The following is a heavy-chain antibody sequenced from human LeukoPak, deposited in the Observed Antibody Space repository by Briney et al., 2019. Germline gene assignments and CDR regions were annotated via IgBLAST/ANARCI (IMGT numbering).Heavy chain of an antibody. J-gene: IGHJ4*02. Sequence: PVKVSCKASGGTFSSYAISWVRQAPGQGLEWMGGIIPIFGTANYAQKFQGRVTITADESTSTAYMELSSLRSEDTAVYYCASLCSTSCYVFDWGQGTLVTVSS. D-gene: IGHD2-2*01. CDR3: ASLCSTSCYVFD. CDR2: IIPIFGTA. V-gene: IGHV1-69*13. CDR1: GGTFSSYA.